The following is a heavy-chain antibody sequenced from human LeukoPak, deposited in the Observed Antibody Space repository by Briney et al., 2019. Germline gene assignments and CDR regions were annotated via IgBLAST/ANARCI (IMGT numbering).Heavy chain of an antibody. CDR3: ARGRGYCSGGSCPYYFDY. D-gene: IGHD2-15*01. V-gene: IGHV4-34*01. J-gene: IGHJ4*02. CDR2: INHSGST. Sequence: TETLSLTCAVYGGSFSGYYWSWIRQPPGKGLEWIGEINHSGSTNYNPFLKSRVTISVDTSKNQFSLKLSSVTAADTAVYYCARGRGYCSGGSCPYYFDYWGQGTLVTVSS. CDR1: GGSFSGYY.